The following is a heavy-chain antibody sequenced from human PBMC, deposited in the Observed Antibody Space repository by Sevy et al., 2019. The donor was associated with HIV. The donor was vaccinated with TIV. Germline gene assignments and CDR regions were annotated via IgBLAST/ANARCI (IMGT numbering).Heavy chain of an antibody. CDR3: ARDQKGEYSGYHGAGYYGMDV. D-gene: IGHD5-12*01. CDR2: ISSSSTYK. V-gene: IGHV3-21*01. CDR1: GFTFSIYS. J-gene: IGHJ6*02. Sequence: GGCLRLSCAASGFTFSIYSMNWVRQAPGKGLEWVSSISSSSTYKYYADSVKGRFTISRDNAKNSLYLQMNSLRAEDTAVYYCARDQKGEYSGYHGAGYYGMDVWGQGITVTVSS.